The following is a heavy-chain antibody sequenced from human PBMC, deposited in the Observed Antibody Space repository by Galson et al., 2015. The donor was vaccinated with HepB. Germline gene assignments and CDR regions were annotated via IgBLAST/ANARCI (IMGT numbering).Heavy chain of an antibody. CDR1: GGTFSSHA. V-gene: IGHV1-69*13. Sequence: SVKVSCKASGGTFSSHAINWVRQAPGQGLEWVGGIIPIFGPSNYAQKFQGRVTVTADESTSTAYMELSSLTSEDTAVYYCANPTINLRGGMDVWGQGTTVTVSS. CDR3: ANPTINLRGGMDV. D-gene: IGHD4-17*01. CDR2: IIPIFGPS. J-gene: IGHJ6*02.